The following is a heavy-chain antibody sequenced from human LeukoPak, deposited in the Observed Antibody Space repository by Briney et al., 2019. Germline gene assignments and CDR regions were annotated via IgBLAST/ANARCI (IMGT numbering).Heavy chain of an antibody. Sequence: PSETLSLTCTVSGGSISSYYWSWIRQPPGKGLEWSGYIFYSGRTNYNPSLKSRVTISVDTSNTQFSLKLSSVTAADTAVYYCARGYSYGSGYFDYWGQGTLVTVSS. CDR1: GGSISSYY. CDR2: IFYSGRT. J-gene: IGHJ4*02. D-gene: IGHD5-18*01. V-gene: IGHV4-59*01. CDR3: ARGYSYGSGYFDY.